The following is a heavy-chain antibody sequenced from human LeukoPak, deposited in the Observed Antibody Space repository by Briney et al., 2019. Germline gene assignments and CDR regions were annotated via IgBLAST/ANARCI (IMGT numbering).Heavy chain of an antibody. D-gene: IGHD4-17*01. J-gene: IGHJ4*02. V-gene: IGHV3-30*02. CDR3: ARSISVTTRSDFDY. Sequence: GSLRLSCGATGFSFSNFGMHWVRQAPGKGLEWVAYIRYDGSAQYYVDSVKGRFTISRDNSKRTLYLQMNSLRAEDTAVYYCARSISVTTRSDFDYWGQGTLVTVSS. CDR2: IRYDGSAQ. CDR1: GFSFSNFG.